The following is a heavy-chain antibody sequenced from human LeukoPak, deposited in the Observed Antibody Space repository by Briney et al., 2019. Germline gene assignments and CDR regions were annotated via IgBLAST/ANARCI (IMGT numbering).Heavy chain of an antibody. J-gene: IGHJ4*02. CDR2: ISSSSSYI. V-gene: IGHV3-21*01. CDR1: GFTFSSYS. Sequence: GSLRLSCAASGFTFSSYSMNWVRQAPGKGLEWVSSISSSSSYIYYADSVKGRFTISRDNAKNSLYLQMNSLRAEDTAVYYCARRRYYYGSGSYFDYWGQGTLVTVSS. D-gene: IGHD3-10*01. CDR3: ARRRYYYGSGSYFDY.